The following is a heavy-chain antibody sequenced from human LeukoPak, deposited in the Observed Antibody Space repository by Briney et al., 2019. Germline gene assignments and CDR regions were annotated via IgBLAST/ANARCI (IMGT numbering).Heavy chain of an antibody. CDR1: GVSISSGDYY. Sequence: PSETLSLTCAVSGVSISSGDYYWTWIRQPPGKGLEWIGYISYSGSTYYNPSLKSGITISLDTSKNQFSLKVTSVTAADTAVYYCARDENSYNMDVWGTGTTVTVSS. J-gene: IGHJ6*03. CDR2: ISYSGST. CDR3: ARDENSYNMDV. V-gene: IGHV4-30-4*08.